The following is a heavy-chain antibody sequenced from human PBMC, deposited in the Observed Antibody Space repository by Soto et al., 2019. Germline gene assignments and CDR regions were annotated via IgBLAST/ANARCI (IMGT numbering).Heavy chain of an antibody. CDR2: ISPYSGET. Sequence: SVKVSCKASGYTFTSYGIVWVRQAPGQGLEWMGWISPYSGETRYAEKFQDRVTLTTDTSTKTAYMDLRNLKSDDTAVYWCARGPVAGSDFWGQ. D-gene: IGHD6-19*01. CDR3: ARGPVAGSDF. CDR1: GYTFTSYG. J-gene: IGHJ4*02. V-gene: IGHV1-18*04.